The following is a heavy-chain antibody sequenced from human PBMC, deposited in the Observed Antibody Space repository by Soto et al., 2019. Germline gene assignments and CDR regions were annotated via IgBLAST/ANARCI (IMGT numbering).Heavy chain of an antibody. CDR2: ISSSSSYI. V-gene: IGHV3-21*01. D-gene: IGHD2-15*01. J-gene: IGHJ4*02. CDR3: ARDPCSGGSCYSDY. Sequence: GGSLRLSCAASGFTFTSYSMNWVRQAPGKGLEWVSSISSSSSYIYYADSVKGRFTISRDNAKNSLYLQMNSLRAEDTAVYYCARDPCSGGSCYSDYWGQGTLVTVSS. CDR1: GFTFTSYS.